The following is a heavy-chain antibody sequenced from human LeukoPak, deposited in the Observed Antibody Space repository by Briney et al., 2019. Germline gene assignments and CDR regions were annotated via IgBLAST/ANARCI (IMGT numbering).Heavy chain of an antibody. J-gene: IGHJ4*02. CDR1: GFTFSSYA. D-gene: IGHD4-23*01. Sequence: PGGSLRLSCAASGFTFSSYAMSWVRQAPGKGLEWVSSISSSSSYIYYADSVKGRFIISRDNAKNSLYLQMNSLRAEDTAVYYCARNGGNDYWGQGTLVTVSS. CDR3: ARNGGNDY. CDR2: ISSSSSYI. V-gene: IGHV3-21*01.